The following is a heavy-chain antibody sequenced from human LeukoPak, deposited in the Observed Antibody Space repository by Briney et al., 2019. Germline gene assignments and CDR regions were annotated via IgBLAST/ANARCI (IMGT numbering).Heavy chain of an antibody. CDR2: ISGSGGST. CDR3: AKDRHPYYYDSRGFDY. Sequence: ETGGSLRLSCAASGFTFSSYAMSWVRQAPGKGLEWVSAISGSGGSTYYADSVKGRFTISRDNSKNTLYLQMNSQRAEDTAVYYCAKDRHPYYYDSRGFDYWGKGTLVTVSS. D-gene: IGHD3-22*01. V-gene: IGHV3-23*01. CDR1: GFTFSSYA. J-gene: IGHJ4*02.